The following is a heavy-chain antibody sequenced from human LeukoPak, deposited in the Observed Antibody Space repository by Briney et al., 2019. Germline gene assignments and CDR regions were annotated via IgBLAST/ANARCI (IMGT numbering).Heavy chain of an antibody. CDR2: IYTSGST. Sequence: SETLSLTCTVSGGSISSGSYYWSWIRQPAGKGLEWIGRIYTSGSTNYNPSLKSRVTISVDTSKNQFSLKLSSVTAADTAVYYCAREVDDFRSSNWYFDLWGRGTLVTVSS. CDR3: AREVDDFRSSNWYFDL. D-gene: IGHD3-3*01. J-gene: IGHJ2*01. CDR1: GGSISSGSYY. V-gene: IGHV4-61*02.